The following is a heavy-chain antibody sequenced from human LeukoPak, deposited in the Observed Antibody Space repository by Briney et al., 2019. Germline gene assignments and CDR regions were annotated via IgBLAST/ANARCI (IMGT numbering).Heavy chain of an antibody. D-gene: IGHD6-13*01. CDR3: ARGKAAGADY. Sequence: ASVKVSCKASGYTFTNYYMHWVRQAPGQGLEWMGLINPSAGGTTYPQKFQGRVTITADTSTGTVYMELTTLRSEDTAIYYCARGKAAGADYWGQGTLVTVSS. J-gene: IGHJ4*02. V-gene: IGHV1-46*01. CDR2: INPSAGGT. CDR1: GYTFTNYY.